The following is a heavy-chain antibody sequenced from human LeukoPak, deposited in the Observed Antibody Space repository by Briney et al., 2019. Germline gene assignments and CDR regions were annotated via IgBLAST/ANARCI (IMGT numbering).Heavy chain of an antibody. Sequence: PSQTLSLTCSVSGGSISSGNYCWSWIRQPAGKGLEWIGHIYMSGNINYNPSLKSRVTISVDTSKNQFSLTLYSVTAADTAVYYCARHGRVFPGNWFDPWGQGTLVTVSS. V-gene: IGHV4-61*09. CDR1: GGSISSGNYC. CDR2: IYMSGNI. D-gene: IGHD6-6*01. J-gene: IGHJ5*02. CDR3: ARHGRVFPGNWFDP.